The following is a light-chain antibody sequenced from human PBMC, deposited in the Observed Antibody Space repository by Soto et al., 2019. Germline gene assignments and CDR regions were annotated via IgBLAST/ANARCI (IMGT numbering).Light chain of an antibody. CDR2: GNS. Sequence: HSVLTQPPSVSGAPGQRVTISCTGISSSIGAGYDVHWYQQLPGTAPKLLIYGNSNRPSGVPDRFSGSKSGTSASLAITGLQAEDEADYYCQSYDSSLSGWVFGGGTKVTVL. V-gene: IGLV1-40*01. J-gene: IGLJ3*02. CDR3: QSYDSSLSGWV. CDR1: SSSIGAGYD.